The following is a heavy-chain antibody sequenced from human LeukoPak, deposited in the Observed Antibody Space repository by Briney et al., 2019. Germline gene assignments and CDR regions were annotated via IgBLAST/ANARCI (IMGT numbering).Heavy chain of an antibody. D-gene: IGHD5-24*01. J-gene: IGHJ4*02. CDR3: ARDEFDGYNLGPSIY. V-gene: IGHV3-30*03. CDR1: GFPFRDHA. CDR2: ISYDARHE. Sequence: GGSLRPSCEASGFPFRDHAMHWVRQAPGKGLEWVAVISYDARHENYADSVKGRFTVSRDDSRSTLYLQMNSLKTDDTAVYFCARDEFDGYNLGPSIYWGQGTLVTVSS.